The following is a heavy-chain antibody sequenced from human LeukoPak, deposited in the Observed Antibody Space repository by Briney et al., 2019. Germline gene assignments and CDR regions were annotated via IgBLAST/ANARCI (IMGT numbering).Heavy chain of an antibody. CDR2: ISGSGGST. CDR1: GFTFSSYA. Sequence: GGSLRFSCEASGFTFSSYAMSWVRKAQGKGLEWVSAISGSGGSTYYADSVKGRFTISRDNSKNTLYLQMNSLRAEDTAVYYCARDADYGGSPDAFDIWGRGTIVTVSS. V-gene: IGHV3-23*01. D-gene: IGHD4-23*01. CDR3: ARDADYGGSPDAFDI. J-gene: IGHJ3*02.